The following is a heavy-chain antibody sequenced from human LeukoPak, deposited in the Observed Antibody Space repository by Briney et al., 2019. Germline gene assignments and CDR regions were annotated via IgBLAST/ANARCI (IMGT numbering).Heavy chain of an antibody. CDR3: ASRDVNFDY. CDR2: INSDGSST. Sequence: GGSLRLSCAASGFTFSSYAMHWVRQAPGKGLVWVSRINSDGSSTSYADSVKGRFTISRDNAKNSLYLQMNSLRAEDTAVYYCASRDVNFDYWGQGTLATVSS. J-gene: IGHJ4*02. CDR1: GFTFSSYA. D-gene: IGHD5-24*01. V-gene: IGHV3-74*01.